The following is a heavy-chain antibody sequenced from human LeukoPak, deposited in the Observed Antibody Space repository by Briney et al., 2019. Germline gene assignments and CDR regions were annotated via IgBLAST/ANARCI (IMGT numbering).Heavy chain of an antibody. CDR2: ISASGAGT. CDR1: GFTFSSYA. V-gene: IGHV3-23*01. CDR3: AKDRTAPGTNDY. D-gene: IGHD1-14*01. J-gene: IGHJ4*02. Sequence: GGSLRLSCAASGFTFSSYAMTWVRQAPGKGLEWVSTISASGAGTYYPDSVKGRFTISRDNSKNTLYLQMNSLRAEDTAVYYCAKDRTAPGTNDYWGQGTLVTVSS.